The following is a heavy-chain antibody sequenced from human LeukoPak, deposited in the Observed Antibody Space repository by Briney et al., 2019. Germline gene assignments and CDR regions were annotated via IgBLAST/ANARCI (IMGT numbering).Heavy chain of an antibody. V-gene: IGHV3-21*01. CDR2: ISSSSSYI. CDR1: GFTFSSYS. D-gene: IGHD5-12*01. CDR3: ARDHPIIVATMEH. Sequence: PGGSLRLSCAASGFTFSSYSMNSVRQAPGKGLEWVSSISSSSSYIYYADSVKGRFTISRDNAKNSLYLQMNSLRAEDTAVYYCARDHPIIVATMEHWGQGTLVTVSS. J-gene: IGHJ1*01.